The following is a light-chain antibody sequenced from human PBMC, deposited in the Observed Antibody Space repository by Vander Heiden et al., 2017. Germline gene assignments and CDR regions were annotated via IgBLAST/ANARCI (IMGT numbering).Light chain of an antibody. CDR2: SHN. J-gene: IGLJ2*01. CDR1: SSNTGSKA. CDR3: AAWDDSLNGPV. Sequence: QSVLTQPPSASGTPGQRVTISCSRSSSNTGSKAVNWYQQLPGTAPKLLIYSHNQRPSGVPDRFSASKSGTSASLAISGLQSEDEAEYYCAAWDDSLNGPVFGGGTKLTVL. V-gene: IGLV1-44*01.